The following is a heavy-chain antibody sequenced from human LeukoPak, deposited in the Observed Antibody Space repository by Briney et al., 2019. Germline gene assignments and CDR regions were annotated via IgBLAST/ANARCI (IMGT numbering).Heavy chain of an antibody. V-gene: IGHV3-72*01. CDR1: GFTFSDHY. Sequence: SGGSLRLSCAASGFTFSDHYMDWVRQAPGKGLEWVGRTRNKANSYTTEYAASVKGRFTISRDDSKNSLYLQMNSLKTEDTAVYYCARGQRITMVRGGKYYFDYWGQGTLVTVSS. CDR3: ARGQRITMVRGGKYYFDY. D-gene: IGHD3-10*01. J-gene: IGHJ4*02. CDR2: TRNKANSYTT.